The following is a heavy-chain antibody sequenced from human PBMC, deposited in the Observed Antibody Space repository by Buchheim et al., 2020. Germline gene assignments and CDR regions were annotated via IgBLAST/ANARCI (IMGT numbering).Heavy chain of an antibody. Sequence: EVQLVESGGGLVQPGGSLRLSCAASGFTFSSYWMHWVRQAPGKGLVWVSRINSDGSSTSYADSVKGRFTISRDNAKNTLYLQMNSLRAEDTAVYYCARDHYSGSPGASYYYYGMDVWGQGTT. CDR2: INSDGSST. CDR3: ARDHYSGSPGASYYYYGMDV. J-gene: IGHJ6*02. CDR1: GFTFSSYW. D-gene: IGHD1-26*01. V-gene: IGHV3-74*01.